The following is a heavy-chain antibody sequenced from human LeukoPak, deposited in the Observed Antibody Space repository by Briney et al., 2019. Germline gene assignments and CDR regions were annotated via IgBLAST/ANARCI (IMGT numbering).Heavy chain of an antibody. CDR2: IKSKTDGGTT. D-gene: IGHD3-10*01. V-gene: IGHV3-15*01. CDR1: GFTFSNAW. CDR3: TTVHGSDDAFDI. J-gene: IGHJ3*02. Sequence: PGGSLRLSCAASGFTFSNAWMSWLRQAPGKGLEWVGRIKSKTDGGTTDYAAPVKGRFTISRDDSKNTLYLQMNSLKTEDTAVYYCTTVHGSDDAFDIWGQGTMVTVSS.